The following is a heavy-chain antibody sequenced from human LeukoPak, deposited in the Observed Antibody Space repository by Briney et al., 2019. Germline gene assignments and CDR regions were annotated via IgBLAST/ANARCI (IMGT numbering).Heavy chain of an antibody. CDR2: ISSSGSYI. Sequence: GGSLRLSCAASGFTFTSYTMSWVRQAPGKGLEWVSDISSSGSYIDYADSVKGRFTISRDNAKNSLFLQMNSLRAEDTAVYYCARSLIADGSFDIWGQGTMVTVSS. CDR3: ARSLIADGSFDI. V-gene: IGHV3-21*01. J-gene: IGHJ3*02. CDR1: GFTFTSYT. D-gene: IGHD2-21*01.